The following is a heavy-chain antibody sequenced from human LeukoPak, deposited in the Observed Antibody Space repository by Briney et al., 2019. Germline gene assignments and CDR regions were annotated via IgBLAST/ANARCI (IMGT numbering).Heavy chain of an antibody. Sequence: PGGSLRLSCAASGFTFSSYGMHWVRQAPGKGLEWVAFIRYDGSDKYYADSVKGRITISRDNSKNTLYLQMNSLRAEDTAVYYCANAGYTSGWYDYYYMDVWGKGTTVTISS. CDR3: ANAGYTSGWYDYYYMDV. J-gene: IGHJ6*03. D-gene: IGHD6-19*01. V-gene: IGHV3-30*02. CDR1: GFTFSSYG. CDR2: IRYDGSDK.